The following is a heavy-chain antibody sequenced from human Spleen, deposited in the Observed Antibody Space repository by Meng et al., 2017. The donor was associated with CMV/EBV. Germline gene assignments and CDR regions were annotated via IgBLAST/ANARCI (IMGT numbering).Heavy chain of an antibody. V-gene: IGHV1-69*05. Sequence: SVKVSCKASGGTFSSYAISWVRQAPGQGLEWMGGIIPIFGTANYAQKFQGRVTITTDESTSTAYMELSSLRSEDTAVYYCARGVQYRYCSRTSCPENWFDPWGQGTLVTVSS. CDR1: GGTFSSYA. J-gene: IGHJ5*02. CDR3: ARGVQYRYCSRTSCPENWFDP. D-gene: IGHD2-2*01. CDR2: IIPIFGTA.